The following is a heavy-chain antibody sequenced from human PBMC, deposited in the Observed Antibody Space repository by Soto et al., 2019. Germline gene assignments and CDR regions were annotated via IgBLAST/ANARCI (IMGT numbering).Heavy chain of an antibody. CDR3: ARGGLYGDYEY. Sequence: SETLSLTCAVSGGSISSGGYSWSWIRQPPGKGLEWIGYIYHSGSTYYNPSLKSRVTISVDRSKNQFSLKLSSVTAADTAVYYCARGGLYGDYEYWGQGTLVTVSS. D-gene: IGHD4-17*01. V-gene: IGHV4-30-2*01. CDR2: IYHSGST. CDR1: GGSISSGGYS. J-gene: IGHJ4*02.